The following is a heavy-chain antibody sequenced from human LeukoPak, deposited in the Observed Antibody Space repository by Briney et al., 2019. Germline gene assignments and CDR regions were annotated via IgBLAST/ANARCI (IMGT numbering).Heavy chain of an antibody. CDR3: ARQPYDSSGKGYDY. CDR2: IYYSGST. Sequence: SETLSLTCTVSGGSISSSSYYWGWIRQPPGKGLEWIGSIYYSGSTYYNPSLKSRVTISVDTSENQFSLKLSSVTAADTAVYYCARQPYDSSGKGYDYWGQGTLVTVSS. J-gene: IGHJ4*02. V-gene: IGHV4-39*01. D-gene: IGHD3-22*01. CDR1: GGSISSSSYY.